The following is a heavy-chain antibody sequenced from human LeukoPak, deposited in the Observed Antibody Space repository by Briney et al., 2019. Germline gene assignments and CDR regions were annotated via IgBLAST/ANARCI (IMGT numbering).Heavy chain of an antibody. D-gene: IGHD1-1*01. Sequence: SETLSLTCAVYGGSFSGYYWSWIRQPPGKGLEWIGYIYYSGSTNYNPSLKSRVTISVDTSKNQFSLKLSSVTAADTAVYYCARRTWSDAFDIWGQGTMVTVSS. CDR1: GGSFSGYY. CDR3: ARRTWSDAFDI. CDR2: IYYSGST. V-gene: IGHV4-59*08. J-gene: IGHJ3*02.